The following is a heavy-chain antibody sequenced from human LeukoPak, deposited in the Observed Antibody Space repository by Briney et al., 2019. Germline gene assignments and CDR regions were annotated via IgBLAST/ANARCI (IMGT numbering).Heavy chain of an antibody. CDR3: ARHRPSSWEHFDY. CDR2: IYYSGST. Sequence: SETLSLTCAVYGGSFSGYYWSWIRQPPGKGLEWIGYIYYSGSTNYNPSLKSRVTISVDTSKNQFSLKLSSVTAADTAVYYCARHRPSSWEHFDYWGQGTLVTVSS. D-gene: IGHD6-6*01. CDR1: GGSFSGYY. V-gene: IGHV4-59*08. J-gene: IGHJ4*02.